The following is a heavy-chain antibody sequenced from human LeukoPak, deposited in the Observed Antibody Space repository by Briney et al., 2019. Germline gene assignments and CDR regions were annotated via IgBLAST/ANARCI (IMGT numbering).Heavy chain of an antibody. V-gene: IGHV1-2*02. D-gene: IGHD2-8*02. J-gene: IGHJ3*02. CDR3: ARSWSVFRAFDI. CDR1: GFTFTGYY. Sequence: PGRSLRLSCAASGFTFTGYYMHWVRQAPGQGLEWMGWINPNSGGTNYAQKFQGRVTMTRDTSISTAYMELSRLRSDDTAVYYCARSWSVFRAFDIWGQGTMVTVSS. CDR2: INPNSGGT.